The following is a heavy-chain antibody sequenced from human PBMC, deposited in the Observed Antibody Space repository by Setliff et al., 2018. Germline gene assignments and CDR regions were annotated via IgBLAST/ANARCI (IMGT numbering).Heavy chain of an antibody. CDR3: ARGPSLGAAANWFDP. CDR2: ISSSSSYI. V-gene: IGHV3-21*01. Sequence: GGSLRLSCAASGFTLSSYTMNWVRQAPGKGLERVSSISSSSSYIYYADSVKGRFTISRDNAKNSLYLQMNSLRVEDTAVYYCARGPSLGAAANWFDPWGQGTLVTVSS. J-gene: IGHJ5*02. D-gene: IGHD3-16*01. CDR1: GFTLSSYT.